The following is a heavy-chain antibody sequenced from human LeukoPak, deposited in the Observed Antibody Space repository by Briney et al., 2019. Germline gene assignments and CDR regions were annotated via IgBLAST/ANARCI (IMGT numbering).Heavy chain of an antibody. D-gene: IGHD6-13*01. J-gene: IGHJ4*02. CDR3: ARARSSSSWYTPLDY. CDR2: IKQDGSEK. V-gene: IGHV3-7*01. CDR1: GFTFSSYW. Sequence: GGSLRLSCAASGFTFSSYWMSWVRQAPGKGLEWVANIKQDGSEKYYVDSVKGRFTISRDNAKNSLYLQMNSLRAEDTAVYYCARARSSSSWYTPLDYWGQGTLVTVSS.